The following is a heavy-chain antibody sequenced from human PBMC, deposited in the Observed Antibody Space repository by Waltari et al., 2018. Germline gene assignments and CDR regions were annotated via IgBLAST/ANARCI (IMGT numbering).Heavy chain of an antibody. CDR1: GFTFNNYA. J-gene: IGHJ4*02. D-gene: IGHD3-10*01. Sequence: EVQLLESGGGLIPPGGSLTLSCAASGFTFNNYAMNWIRQAPGKGLEWVSVIYSGGGAYYADSVKGRFTISRDKSKNTLYLQMSSLRLEDTAVYYCVKETAYGYYFDNWGQGTLVSVSS. CDR3: VKETAYGYYFDN. CDR2: IYSGGGA. V-gene: IGHV3-23*03.